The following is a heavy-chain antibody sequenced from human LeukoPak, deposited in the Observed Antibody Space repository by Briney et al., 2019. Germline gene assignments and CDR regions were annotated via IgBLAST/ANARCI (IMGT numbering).Heavy chain of an antibody. D-gene: IGHD1-26*01. CDR2: IYPGDSDT. J-gene: IGHJ4*02. CDR3: ARLEPRPPLGSYLTELLDY. V-gene: IGHV5-51*01. Sequence: GESLKISCKGSGYSFTSYWIGWVRQMPGKGLEWMGIIYPGDSDTRYSPSFQGQVTISADKSISTAYLQWSSLKASDTAMYYCARLEPRPPLGSYLTELLDYWGQGTLVTVSS. CDR1: GYSFTSYW.